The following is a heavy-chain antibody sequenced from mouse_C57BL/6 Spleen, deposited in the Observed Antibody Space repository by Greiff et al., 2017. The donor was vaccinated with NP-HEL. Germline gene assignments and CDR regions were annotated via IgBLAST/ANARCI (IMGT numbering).Heavy chain of an antibody. CDR1: GYAFSSSW. CDR3: ARFYGNYEDFDV. CDR2: IYPGDGDT. D-gene: IGHD2-1*01. J-gene: IGHJ1*03. V-gene: IGHV1-82*01. Sequence: VKLQESGPELVKPGASVKISCKASGYAFSSSWMNWVKQRPGKGLEWIGRIYPGDGDTNYNGKFKGKATLTADKSSSTAYMQLSSLTSEDSAVYFCARFYGNYEDFDVWGTGTTVTVSS.